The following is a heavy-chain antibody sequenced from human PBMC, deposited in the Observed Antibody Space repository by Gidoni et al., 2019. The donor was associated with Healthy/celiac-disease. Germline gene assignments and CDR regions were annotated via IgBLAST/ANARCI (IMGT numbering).Heavy chain of an antibody. D-gene: IGHD5-12*01. CDR3: AREDSYNSYYFDY. V-gene: IGHV3-21*01. CDR2: ISSSRSYI. J-gene: IGHJ4*02. Sequence: EVQLVESGGGLVKPGGSLRLSCAASGFTFSSYSMNWVRQAPGKGLEWVSSISSSRSYIYYADSVKGRFTISRDNAKNSLYLQMNSLRAEDTAVYYCAREDSYNSYYFDYWGQGTLVTVSS. CDR1: GFTFSSYS.